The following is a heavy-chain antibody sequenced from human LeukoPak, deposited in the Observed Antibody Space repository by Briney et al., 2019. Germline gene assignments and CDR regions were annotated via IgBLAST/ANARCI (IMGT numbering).Heavy chain of an antibody. CDR1: GGSISSYY. J-gene: IGHJ6*02. CDR2: MYYSGNT. CDR3: ARCGYYGSGSYYYYYYGMDV. V-gene: IGHV4-59*12. D-gene: IGHD3-10*01. Sequence: PSETLSLTCNVSGGSISSYYWSWIRQPPGKGLEWIGYMYYSGNTNYNPSLKSRVTTSVDSSKNQFSLKLSSVTAADTAVYYCARCGYYGSGSYYYYYYGMDVWGQGTTVTVSS.